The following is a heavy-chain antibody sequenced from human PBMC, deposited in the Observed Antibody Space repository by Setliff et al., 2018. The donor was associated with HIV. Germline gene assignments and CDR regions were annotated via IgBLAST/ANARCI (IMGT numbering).Heavy chain of an antibody. J-gene: IGHJ4*02. D-gene: IGHD3-16*01. CDR2: INLVTGKT. CDR1: GYTFTQSHV. V-gene: IGHV1-3*01. CDR3: ANGGSVGQFDH. Sequence: ASVKVSCKTSGYTFTQSHVLHWVRQVPGQGPEWMGWINLVTGKTAYLQKFRGRVIITRDTSATTAFMEMSSLRSEDTAVDFCANGGSVGQFDHWGQGTLVTVSS.